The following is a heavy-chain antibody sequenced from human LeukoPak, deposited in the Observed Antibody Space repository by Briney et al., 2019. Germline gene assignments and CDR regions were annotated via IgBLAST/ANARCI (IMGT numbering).Heavy chain of an antibody. J-gene: IGHJ4*02. V-gene: IGHV3-30*18. Sequence: GGSLRLSCAASGFTFSNYGMHWVRQAPGKGLEWVSFISYDGSIKDYADSVKGRFTISRDDSKSTLFLQMNSLRPEDRAVYYCAKDREDSAYDLTHWGQGTLVIVSS. CDR2: ISYDGSIK. D-gene: IGHD5-12*01. CDR3: AKDREDSAYDLTH. CDR1: GFTFSNYG.